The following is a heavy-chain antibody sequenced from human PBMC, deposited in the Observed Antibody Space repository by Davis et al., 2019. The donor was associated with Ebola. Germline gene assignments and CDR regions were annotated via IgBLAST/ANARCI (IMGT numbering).Heavy chain of an antibody. CDR2: INTNTGNP. J-gene: IGHJ3*02. V-gene: IGHV7-4-1*02. Sequence: SVKVSCKASGYRFTTYGMHWVRQAPGQGLEWMGWINTNTGNPTYAKGFTGRFVFSLDTSVSTAYLQINSLKTEDIAVYYCATLPDIWGQGTMVIVSS. CDR1: GYRFTTYG. CDR3: ATLPDI.